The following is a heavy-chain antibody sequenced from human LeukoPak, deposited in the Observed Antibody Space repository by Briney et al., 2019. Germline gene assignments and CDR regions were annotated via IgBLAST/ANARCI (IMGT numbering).Heavy chain of an antibody. V-gene: IGHV1-69*13. CDR3: ARDDSIAVAGTSYYYGMDV. CDR1: GGTFSSYA. CDR2: IIPIFGTA. J-gene: IGHJ6*02. D-gene: IGHD6-19*01. Sequence: SVKVSCKASGGTFSSYAISWVRQAPGQGLEWMGGIIPIFGTANYAQKFQGRVTITADESTSTAYMGLSSLRSEDTAVYYCARDDSIAVAGTSYYYGMDVWGQGTTVTVSS.